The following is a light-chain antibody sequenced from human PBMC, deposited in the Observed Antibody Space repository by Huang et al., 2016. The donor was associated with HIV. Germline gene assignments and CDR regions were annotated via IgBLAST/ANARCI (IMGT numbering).Light chain of an antibody. Sequence: EIVMTQSPATLSVSPVERATLSCRASQGVSSNLAWYQQKPGQAPRLLIYGASTRATGIPARFSGSGSGTEFTLTISSLQSEDFAVYYCQQYNNWPRTFGQGTKVEIK. V-gene: IGKV3-15*01. CDR2: GAS. J-gene: IGKJ1*01. CDR1: QGVSSN. CDR3: QQYNNWPRT.